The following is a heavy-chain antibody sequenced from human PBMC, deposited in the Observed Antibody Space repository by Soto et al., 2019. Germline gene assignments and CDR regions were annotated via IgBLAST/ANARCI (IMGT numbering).Heavy chain of an antibody. CDR2: IYYSGNT. CDR3: ARQLTTTVTTGGGGWFDP. D-gene: IGHD4-17*01. CDR1: GGSISSYY. J-gene: IGHJ5*02. V-gene: IGHV4-59*08. Sequence: SETLSLTCTVSGGSISSYYWSWIRQPPGKGLEWIGYIYYSGNTNYNPSHKSRVTISVDTSKNQFYLKLSSVTAADTAVYYCARQLTTTVTTGGGGWFDPWGQGTLVTVSS.